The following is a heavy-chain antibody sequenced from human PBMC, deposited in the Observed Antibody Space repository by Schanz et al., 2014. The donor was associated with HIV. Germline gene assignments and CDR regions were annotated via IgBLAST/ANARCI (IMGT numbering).Heavy chain of an antibody. J-gene: IGHJ6*02. V-gene: IGHV1-69*18. D-gene: IGHD6-19*01. Sequence: QVQLVQSGAEVKMPGSSVKVSCKASGGTFSNYAMTWVRQAPGQGLEWMGMIKTSGGTTTYAQKFQGRVSMTADPSTNTAYMEMRGLRFEDTAVYYCASGRRSGIGWRMDVWGQGTTVSVSS. CDR3: ASGRRSGIGWRMDV. CDR2: IKTSGGTT. CDR1: GGTFSNYA.